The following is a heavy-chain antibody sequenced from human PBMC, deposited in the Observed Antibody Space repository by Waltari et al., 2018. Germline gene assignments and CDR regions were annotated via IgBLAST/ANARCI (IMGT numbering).Heavy chain of an antibody. CDR2: KNQDGSGK. CDR1: GFTFSGRW. CDR3: ARGAGWLADH. V-gene: IGHV3-7*01. Sequence: EVQLVESGGGLLQPGGSLRLSCAASGFTFSGRWMSWVRQAPGKGPEWGANKNQDGSGKFYVDSVKGRFTISRDNAKSSLFLQMSGLRADDTAVYYCARGAGWLADHWGQGTVVTVSS. D-gene: IGHD6-19*01. J-gene: IGHJ5*02.